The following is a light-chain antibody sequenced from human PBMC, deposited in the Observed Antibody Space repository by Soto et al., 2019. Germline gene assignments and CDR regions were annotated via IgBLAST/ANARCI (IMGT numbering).Light chain of an antibody. CDR2: DAS. CDR3: KQYNSYWK. CDR1: QSISRW. V-gene: IGKV1-5*01. J-gene: IGKJ1*01. Sequence: DFQITHDPSTLSASEAYIVSITVRSRQSISRWLALYQQKPGKATKLLIYDASTLDSGVPSRFSGRGSGKEFTLTISILQPDDFATYYCKQYNSYWKFGQGTKVDIK.